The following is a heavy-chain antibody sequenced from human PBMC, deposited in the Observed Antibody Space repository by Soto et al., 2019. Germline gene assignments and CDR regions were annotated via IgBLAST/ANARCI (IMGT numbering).Heavy chain of an antibody. CDR3: ARDHMVRGVNNYYGMDV. V-gene: IGHV6-1*01. Sequence: PSQTLSLTCAISGDSVSSNSAAWNWIRQSPSRGLEWLGRTYYRSKWYNDYAVSVESRITINPDTSKNQFSLQLNSVTPEDTAVYYCARDHMVRGVNNYYGMDVWGQGTTVTVSS. J-gene: IGHJ6*02. CDR1: GDSVSSNSAA. CDR2: TYYRSKWYN. D-gene: IGHD3-10*01.